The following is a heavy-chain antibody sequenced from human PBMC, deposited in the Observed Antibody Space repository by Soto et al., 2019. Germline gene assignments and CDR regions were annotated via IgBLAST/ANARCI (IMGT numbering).Heavy chain of an antibody. J-gene: IGHJ1*01. CDR1: GGTFSSYT. V-gene: IGHV1-69*02. D-gene: IGHD2-15*01. CDR2: IIPILGIA. Sequence: SVKVSCKASGGTFSSYTISWVRQAPGQGLEWMGRIIPILGIANYAQKFQGRVTITADKSTSTAYMELSSLRSEDTAVYYCATDDRGYCSGGSCYGGSGEYFQHWGQGTLVTVSS. CDR3: ATDDRGYCSGGSCYGGSGEYFQH.